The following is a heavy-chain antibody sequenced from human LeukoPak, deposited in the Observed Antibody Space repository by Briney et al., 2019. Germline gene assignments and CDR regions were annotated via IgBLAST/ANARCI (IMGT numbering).Heavy chain of an antibody. D-gene: IGHD3-10*01. Sequence: SETLSLTCAVYGGSFSGYYWTWIRQPPGKGLDWIGEINHSGSTNYNPSLKSRVTISVDTSKNQFSLKLSSVTAADTAVYYCARPRAGRASFFDYWGQGTLVTVSS. J-gene: IGHJ4*02. CDR3: ARPRAGRASFFDY. CDR1: GGSFSGYY. CDR2: INHSGST. V-gene: IGHV4-34*01.